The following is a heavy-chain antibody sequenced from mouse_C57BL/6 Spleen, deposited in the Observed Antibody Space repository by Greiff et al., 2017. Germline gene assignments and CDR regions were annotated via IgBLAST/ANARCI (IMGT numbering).Heavy chain of an antibody. Sequence: VQLQQPGAELVKPGASVKMSCKASGYTFTSYWITWVKQRPGQGLEWIGDIYPGSGSTNYNEKFKSKATLTVDTSSSTAYMQLSSLTSEDSAVYYCARSSYYGSKDWYFDVWGTGTTVTVSS. CDR1: GYTFTSYW. J-gene: IGHJ1*03. CDR3: ARSSYYGSKDWYFDV. D-gene: IGHD1-1*01. V-gene: IGHV1-55*01. CDR2: IYPGSGST.